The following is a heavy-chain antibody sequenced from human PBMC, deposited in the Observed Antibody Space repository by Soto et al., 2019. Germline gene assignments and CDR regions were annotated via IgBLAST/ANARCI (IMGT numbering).Heavy chain of an antibody. V-gene: IGHV1-46*01. CDR3: ARGYCGGDCYPHDAFDI. CDR2: INPSGGST. J-gene: IGHJ3*02. CDR1: GHTFTSYY. Sequence: ASVKVSCKASGHTFTSYYMHWVRQAPGQGLEWMGIINPSGGSTSYAQKFQGRVTMTRDTSTSTVYMELSSLRSEDTAVYYCARGYCGGDCYPHDAFDIWGQGTMVTVSS. D-gene: IGHD2-21*02.